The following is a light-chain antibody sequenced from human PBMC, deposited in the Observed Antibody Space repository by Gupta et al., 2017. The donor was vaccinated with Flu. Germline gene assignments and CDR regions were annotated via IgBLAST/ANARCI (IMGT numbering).Light chain of an antibody. CDR2: GAS. J-gene: IGKJ1*01. Sequence: IVMTQSPATLSVSPVERATLSCRASQIVRSNFAWYQQKPGQAPRLLMYGASTRATGIPDRFSGSGSATEFTLTISSLQSEDFALYYCQQYNDWPRTFGQGTKVEIK. CDR1: QIVRSN. V-gene: IGKV3-15*01. CDR3: QQYNDWPRT.